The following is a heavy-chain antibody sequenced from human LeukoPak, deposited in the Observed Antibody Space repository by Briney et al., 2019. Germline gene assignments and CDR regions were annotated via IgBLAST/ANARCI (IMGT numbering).Heavy chain of an antibody. V-gene: IGHV1-46*01. Sequence: GASVTVSCKASGYTFTTYYMHWVRQAPGQGLEWMGVINPSGGSTSYAQKFQGRVTMTRDTSTSTVYMELSSLTSEDTAVYYCARDRGWFDPWGQGTLATVSS. CDR3: ARDRGWFDP. CDR2: INPSGGST. CDR1: GYTFTTYY. J-gene: IGHJ5*02. D-gene: IGHD2-15*01.